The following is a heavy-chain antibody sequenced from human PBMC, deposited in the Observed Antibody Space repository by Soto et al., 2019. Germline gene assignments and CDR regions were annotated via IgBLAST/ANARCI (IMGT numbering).Heavy chain of an antibody. CDR3: AKTPNSRLLNS. V-gene: IGHV3-23*01. Sequence: LLESGGGSVQPGQSLKLSCAVSGFTFRNYAMSWVRQAPGKGLEWVAGITGTGSSISYSDSVRGRFTISRDNSENTLYLQMNSLRAEDMAVYWCAKTPNSRLLNSWGQGALVTVSS. CDR1: GFTFRNYA. J-gene: IGHJ4*02. D-gene: IGHD3-9*01. CDR2: ITGTGSSI.